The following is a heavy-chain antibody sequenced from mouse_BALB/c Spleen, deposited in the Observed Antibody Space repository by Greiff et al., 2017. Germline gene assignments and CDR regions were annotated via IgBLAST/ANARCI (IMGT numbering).Heavy chain of an antibody. CDR3: ARGEGNYRFDY. CDR2: ISSGGST. CDR1: GFTFSSYA. D-gene: IGHD2-1*01. V-gene: IGHV5-6-5*01. Sequence: EVHLVESGGGLVKPGGSLKLSCAASGFTFSSYAMSWVRQTPEKRLEWVASISSGGSTYYPDSVKGRYTISGDNARNILYLQMSSLRSEDTAMYYCARGEGNYRFDYWGQGTTLTVSS. J-gene: IGHJ2*01.